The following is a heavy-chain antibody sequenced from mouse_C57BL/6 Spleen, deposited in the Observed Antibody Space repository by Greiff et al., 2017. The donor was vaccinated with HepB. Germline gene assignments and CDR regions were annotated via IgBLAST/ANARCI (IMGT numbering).Heavy chain of an antibody. CDR3: ARGRWY. Sequence: QVQLQQSGPELVKPGASVKISCKASGYEFSSSWMNWVKQRPGKGLEWIGRIYPGDGDTNYNGKFKGKATLTADKSSSTAYMQLSSLTSEDSAVYFCARGRWYWGQGTSVTVSS. CDR1: GYEFSSSW. J-gene: IGHJ4*01. CDR2: IYPGDGDT. V-gene: IGHV1-82*01. D-gene: IGHD1-1*01.